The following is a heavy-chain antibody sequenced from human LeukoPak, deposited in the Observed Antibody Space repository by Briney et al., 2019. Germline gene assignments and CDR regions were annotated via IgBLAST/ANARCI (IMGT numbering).Heavy chain of an antibody. J-gene: IGHJ4*02. V-gene: IGHV3-21*01. D-gene: IGHD3-3*01. Sequence: GGSLRLSCAASGFTFSNYRMVWVRQAPGKGLEWVSSISSSGSSAAGYIYYADSVRGRFTISRDNTKNSLSLQMNSLTAEDTAVYYCAAWLLLPRYPPRDDYWGQGTLVTVSS. CDR1: GFTFSNYR. CDR3: AAWLLLPRYPPRDDY. CDR2: ISSSGSSAAGYI.